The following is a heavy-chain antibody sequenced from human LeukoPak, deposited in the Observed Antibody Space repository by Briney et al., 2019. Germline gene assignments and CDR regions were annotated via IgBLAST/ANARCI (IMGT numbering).Heavy chain of an antibody. D-gene: IGHD6-19*01. CDR1: GYTFTSYG. CDR2: ISAYNDNT. Sequence: ASVKVSCKASGYTFTSYGISWVRQAPGQGLEWMGWISAYNDNTNYAQKLQGRVTMTTDTSTSTAYMELRSLRSDDTAVYYCARGDRKQWLVLSYDAFDIWGQGTMVTVSS. V-gene: IGHV1-18*01. CDR3: ARGDRKQWLVLSYDAFDI. J-gene: IGHJ3*02.